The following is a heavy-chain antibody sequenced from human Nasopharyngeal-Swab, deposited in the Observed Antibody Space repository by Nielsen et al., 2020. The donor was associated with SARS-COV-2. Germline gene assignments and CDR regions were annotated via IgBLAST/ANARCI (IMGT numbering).Heavy chain of an antibody. CDR3: ARDRDYYDSSGYPLDY. Sequence: GGSLRLSCAASGFTFSSYGMHWFRQAPGKGLEWVAVISYDGSNKYYADSVKGRFTISRDNSKNTLYLQMNSLRAEDTAVYYCARDRDYYDSSGYPLDYWGQGTLVTVSS. D-gene: IGHD3-22*01. V-gene: IGHV3-30*03. CDR1: GFTFSSYG. J-gene: IGHJ4*02. CDR2: ISYDGSNK.